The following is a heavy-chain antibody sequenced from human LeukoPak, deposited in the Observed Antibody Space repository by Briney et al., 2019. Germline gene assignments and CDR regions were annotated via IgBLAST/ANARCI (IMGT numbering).Heavy chain of an antibody. CDR1: GFTFSSYE. D-gene: IGHD6-19*01. CDR2: ISSSGTMI. V-gene: IGHV3-48*03. CDR3: ARESLAGNYFDY. J-gene: IGHJ4*02. Sequence: PGGSLRPSCAASGFTFSSYEMNWVRQAPGKGLEWVSYISSSGTMIHYADSVKGRFTISRDNAKNSLYLQMNSLRAEDTALYYCARESLAGNYFDYWGQGTLVTVSS.